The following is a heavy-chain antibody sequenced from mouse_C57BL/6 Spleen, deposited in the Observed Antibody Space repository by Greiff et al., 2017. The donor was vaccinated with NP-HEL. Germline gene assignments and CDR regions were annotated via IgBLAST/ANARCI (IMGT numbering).Heavy chain of an antibody. CDR1: GYSITSGYY. D-gene: IGHD1-1*01. J-gene: IGHJ4*01. V-gene: IGHV3-6*01. CDR2: ISYDGSN. CDR3: AREGTTVVATLFYYAMDY. Sequence: EVQLVESGPGLVKPSQSLSLTCSVTGYSITSGYYWNWIRQFPGNKLEWMGYISYDGSNNYNPSLKNRISITRDTSKNQFFLKLNSVTTEDTATYYCAREGTTVVATLFYYAMDYWGQGTSVTVSS.